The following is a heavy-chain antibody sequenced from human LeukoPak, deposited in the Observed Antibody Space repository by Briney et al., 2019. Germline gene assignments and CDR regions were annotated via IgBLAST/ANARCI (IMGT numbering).Heavy chain of an antibody. CDR2: ISNDGSKK. CDR1: GFTFSSYG. V-gene: IGHV3-30*18. D-gene: IGHD5-18*01. CDR3: AKDRYSYAFEYSDS. Sequence: GGSLRLSCAASGFTFSSYGMHWVRQAPGKGLDWVAVISNDGSKKYYADSVKGRFTISRDNSKNTLSLQVSSLRAEDTAVYYCAKDRYSYAFEYSDSWGQGTLVTVSS. J-gene: IGHJ4*02.